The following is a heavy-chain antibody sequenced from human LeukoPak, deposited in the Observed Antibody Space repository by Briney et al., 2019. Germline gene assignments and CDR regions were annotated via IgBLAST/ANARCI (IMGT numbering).Heavy chain of an antibody. CDR2: ISSSSSYI. D-gene: IGHD3-10*01. J-gene: IGHJ4*02. Sequence: GGSPRLSCAASGFTFSSYSMNWVRQAPGKGLEWVSSISSSSSYIYYADSVKGRFTISRDNAKNSLYLQMNSLRAEDTAVYYCVRDGTGATKGDFDYWGQGTLVTVSS. CDR1: GFTFSSYS. V-gene: IGHV3-21*01. CDR3: VRDGTGATKGDFDY.